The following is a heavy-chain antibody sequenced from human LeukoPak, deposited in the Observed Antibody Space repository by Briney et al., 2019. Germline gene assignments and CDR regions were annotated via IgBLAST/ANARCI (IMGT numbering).Heavy chain of an antibody. CDR3: AKDLTRSSSRYFFDY. V-gene: IGHV3-23*01. Sequence: GGSLRLSCAASGFTFSSYAMSWVRQAPGKGLEWVSAISGSGGRTYYADSVQGRFTISRDNSEDTLYLQMNSLRAEDTAVYYCAKDLTRSSSRYFFDYWGQGTLVTVSS. CDR1: GFTFSSYA. CDR2: ISGSGGRT. J-gene: IGHJ4*02. D-gene: IGHD6-13*01.